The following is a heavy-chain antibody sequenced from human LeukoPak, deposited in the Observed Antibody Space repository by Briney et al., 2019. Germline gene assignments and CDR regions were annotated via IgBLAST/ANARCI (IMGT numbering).Heavy chain of an antibody. Sequence: KPSETLSLTCIVSGGSISSHYWSWIRQPPGKGLEWIGYIYYSGSTNYNPSLKSRVTISVDTSKNQFSLKLSSVTAADTAVYYCASGFSTGIAAYWGQGTLVTVSS. D-gene: IGHD6-13*01. V-gene: IGHV4-59*11. CDR3: ASGFSTGIAAY. J-gene: IGHJ4*02. CDR1: GGSISSHY. CDR2: IYYSGST.